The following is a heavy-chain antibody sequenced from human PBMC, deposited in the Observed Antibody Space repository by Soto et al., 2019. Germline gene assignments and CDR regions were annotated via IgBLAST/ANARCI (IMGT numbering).Heavy chain of an antibody. CDR2: ISGSGGST. Sequence: GGSLRLSCAASGFTFSSYAMSWVRQAPGKGLEWVSAISGSGGSTYYADSVKGRFTTSRDNSKNTLYLQMNSLRAEDTAVYYCASPYDYIWGSYRGNNWFDPWGQGTLVTVSS. CDR1: GFTFSSYA. V-gene: IGHV3-23*01. J-gene: IGHJ5*02. CDR3: ASPYDYIWGSYRGNNWFDP. D-gene: IGHD3-16*02.